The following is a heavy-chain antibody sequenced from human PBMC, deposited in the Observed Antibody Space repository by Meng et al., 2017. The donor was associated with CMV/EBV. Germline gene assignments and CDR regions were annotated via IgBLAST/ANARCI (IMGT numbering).Heavy chain of an antibody. J-gene: IGHJ4*02. Sequence: GSLRLSCAVYGGSFSGYYWSWIRQPPGKGLEWIGEINHSGSTNYNPSLKSRVTISVDTSKNQFSLKLSSVTAADTAVYYRARPGSGSIAAYWGQGTLVTVSS. CDR1: GGSFSGYY. CDR3: ARPGSGSIAAY. V-gene: IGHV4-34*01. CDR2: INHSGST. D-gene: IGHD6-6*01.